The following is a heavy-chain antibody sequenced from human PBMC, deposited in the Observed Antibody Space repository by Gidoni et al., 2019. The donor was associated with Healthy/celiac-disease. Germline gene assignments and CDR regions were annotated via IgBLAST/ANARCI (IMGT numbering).Heavy chain of an antibody. CDR1: GGSISSSTW. D-gene: IGHD2-8*01. CDR3: AGTKGSYGMDV. J-gene: IGHJ6*02. Sequence: QVQLQESGPGLVKPSGTLSLTCAVSGGSISSSTWWRWVRQPPGKGLEWIGEIYHSGSTDYNPSRKSRVTISVDKSKNQFSMKLSSVTAADTAVYYCAGTKGSYGMDVWGQGTTVTVSS. CDR2: IYHSGST. V-gene: IGHV4-4*02.